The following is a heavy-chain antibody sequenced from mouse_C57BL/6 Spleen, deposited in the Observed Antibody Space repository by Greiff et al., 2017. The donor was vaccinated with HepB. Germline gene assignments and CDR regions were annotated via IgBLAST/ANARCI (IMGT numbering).Heavy chain of an antibody. J-gene: IGHJ1*03. Sequence: QVQLQQPGAELVKPGASVKMSCKASGYTFTSYWITWVKQRPGQGLEWIGDIYPGSGSTNYNEKFKSKATLTVDTSSSPAYMQLSSLTSEDSAVYYCARDPNYYGSSYRYFDVWGTGTTVTVSS. D-gene: IGHD1-1*01. CDR2: IYPGSGST. CDR3: ARDPNYYGSSYRYFDV. CDR1: GYTFTSYW. V-gene: IGHV1-55*01.